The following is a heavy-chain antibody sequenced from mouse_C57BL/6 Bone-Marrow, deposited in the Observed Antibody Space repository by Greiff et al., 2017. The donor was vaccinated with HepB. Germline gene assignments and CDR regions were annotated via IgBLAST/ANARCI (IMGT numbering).Heavy chain of an antibody. CDR1: GFSFNTYA. D-gene: IGHD2-1*01. J-gene: IGHJ1*03. Sequence: EVMLVESGGGLVQPKGSLKLSCAASGFSFNTYAMNWVRQAPGKGLEWVARIRSKSNNYATYYADSVKDRFTISRDDSESMLYLQMNNLKTEDTAMYYCVRRGDLLWPEGWYFDVWGTGTTVTVSS. CDR3: VRRGDLLWPEGWYFDV. V-gene: IGHV10-1*01. CDR2: IRSKSNNYAT.